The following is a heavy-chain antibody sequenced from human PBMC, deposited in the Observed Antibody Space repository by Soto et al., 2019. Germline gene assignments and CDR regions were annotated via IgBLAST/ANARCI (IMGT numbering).Heavy chain of an antibody. D-gene: IGHD3-9*01. Sequence: QITLKESGPTLVKPTQTLTLTCTFSGFSLSTSGVGVGWIRQPPGKALEWLALIYWDDDKRYSPSLKSRLTIXXDXSXXQLVLTMTNMDPVDTATYYCAHSLGILTPELWFDPWGQGTLVTVSS. CDR1: GFSLSTSGVG. CDR2: IYWDDDK. J-gene: IGHJ5*02. V-gene: IGHV2-5*02. CDR3: AHSLGILTPELWFDP.